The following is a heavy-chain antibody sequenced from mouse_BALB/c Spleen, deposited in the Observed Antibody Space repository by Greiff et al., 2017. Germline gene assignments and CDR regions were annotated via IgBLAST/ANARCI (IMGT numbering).Heavy chain of an antibody. J-gene: IGHJ2*01. CDR3: TRDDGYYVFDY. CDR2: ISSGGSYT. Sequence: EVMLVESGGGLVKPGGSLKLSCAASGFTFSSYTMSWVRQTPEKRLEWVATISSGGSYTYYPDSVKGRFTISRDNAKNTLYLQMSSLKSEDTAMYYCTRDDGYYVFDYWGQGTTLTVSS. V-gene: IGHV5-6-4*01. D-gene: IGHD2-3*01. CDR1: GFTFSSYT.